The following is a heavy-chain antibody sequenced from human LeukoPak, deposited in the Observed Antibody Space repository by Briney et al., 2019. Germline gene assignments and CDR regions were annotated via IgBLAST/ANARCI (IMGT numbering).Heavy chain of an antibody. V-gene: IGHV4-34*01. Sequence: PGGSLRLSCAASGFTFSNAWMSWVRQAPGKGLEWIGEINHSGSTNYNPSLKSRVTISVDTSKNQFSLKLSSVTAADTAVYYCARVGYCSGGSCYAIDYWGQGTLVTVSS. CDR3: ARVGYCSGGSCYAIDY. CDR2: INHSGST. D-gene: IGHD2-15*01. CDR1: GFTFSNAW. J-gene: IGHJ4*02.